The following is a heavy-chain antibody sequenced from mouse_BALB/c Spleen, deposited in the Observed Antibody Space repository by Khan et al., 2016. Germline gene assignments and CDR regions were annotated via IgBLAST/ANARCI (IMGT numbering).Heavy chain of an antibody. CDR1: GYTFTSYW. Sequence: QVQLKQSGAELARPGASVKLSCKASGYTFTSYWMQWVKQRPGQGLEWIGAIYPGDGDTRYTQKFKGNATLTADKSSSTAYMQLSSLASEDSAVYYCASYYGSSYDYFDYWGQGTTLTVSS. J-gene: IGHJ2*01. V-gene: IGHV1-87*01. D-gene: IGHD1-1*01. CDR2: IYPGDGDT. CDR3: ASYYGSSYDYFDY.